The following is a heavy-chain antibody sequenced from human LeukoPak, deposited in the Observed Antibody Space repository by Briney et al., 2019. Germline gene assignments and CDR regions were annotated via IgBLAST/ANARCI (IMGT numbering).Heavy chain of an antibody. CDR1: GYTFTGYY. J-gene: IGHJ4*02. Sequence: ASVKVSCKASGYTFTGYYMHWVRQAPGQGREWMGWINPNSGGTNYAQKFQGRVTMTRDTSISTAYMELSRLRSDDTAVYYCARVGWELQTGALDYWGQGTLVTVSS. D-gene: IGHD1-26*01. V-gene: IGHV1-2*02. CDR3: ARVGWELQTGALDY. CDR2: INPNSGGT.